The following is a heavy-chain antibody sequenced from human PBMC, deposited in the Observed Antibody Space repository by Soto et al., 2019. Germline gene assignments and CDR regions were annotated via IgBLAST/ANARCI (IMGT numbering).Heavy chain of an antibody. D-gene: IGHD1-7*01. Sequence: SPSLTCAAYGESFSGYYWTWFRPPPGKGLEWVAFISYDGSNNYSADSVKGRFTISRDNSKNTLYLQMNSLRAEDTAVYYCARARELRYYYYGMDVWGQGTTVTV. CDR2: ISYDGSNN. CDR1: GESFSGYY. J-gene: IGHJ6*02. CDR3: ARARELRYYYYGMDV. V-gene: IGHV3-30-3*01.